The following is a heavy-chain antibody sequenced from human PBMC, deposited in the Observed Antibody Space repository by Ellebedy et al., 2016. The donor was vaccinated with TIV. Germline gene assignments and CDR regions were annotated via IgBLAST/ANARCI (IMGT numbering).Heavy chain of an antibody. CDR1: GFAVSSNY. CDR2: IYSGGST. CDR3: ARVDLGLAFDH. J-gene: IGHJ4*02. D-gene: IGHD3/OR15-3a*01. Sequence: GESLKISCAVSGFAVSSNYWSWVRQAPGKGRDWVSIIYSGGSTYYADSVKGRFTLSRDSSENTLHLQITSLRADDTAVYYCARVDLGLAFDHWGRGTLVTVSS. V-gene: IGHV3-53*01.